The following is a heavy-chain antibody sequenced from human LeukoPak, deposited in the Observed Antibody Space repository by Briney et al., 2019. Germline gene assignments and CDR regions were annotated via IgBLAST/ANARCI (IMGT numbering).Heavy chain of an antibody. Sequence: SETLSLTCTVSGVSISSDDYFWGWIRQSPGKGLEWIASVSYSGTVYYNPSLESRVTISLDTSKNQFSLTMNSVTAADTAVYFCARESQTYDSNSWQHYFDYWGQGTLVTVSS. D-gene: IGHD6-13*01. J-gene: IGHJ4*02. CDR3: ARESQTYDSNSWQHYFDY. CDR2: VSYSGTV. CDR1: GVSISSDDYF. V-gene: IGHV4-39*07.